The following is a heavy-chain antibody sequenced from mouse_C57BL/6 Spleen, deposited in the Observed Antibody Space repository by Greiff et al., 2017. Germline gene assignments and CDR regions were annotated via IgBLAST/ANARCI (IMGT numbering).Heavy chain of an antibody. D-gene: IGHD2-14*01. CDR2: ISNGGGST. CDR1: GFTFSDYY. CDR3: ARGTYLDY. V-gene: IGHV5-12*01. J-gene: IGHJ2*01. Sequence: EVMLVESGGGLVQPGGSLKLSCAASGFTFSDYYMYWVSQTPEKRLEWVAYISNGGGSTYYPDTVKGRFTISRDNAENTLYLQMSRLKSEDTAMYYCARGTYLDYWGQGTTLTVAS.